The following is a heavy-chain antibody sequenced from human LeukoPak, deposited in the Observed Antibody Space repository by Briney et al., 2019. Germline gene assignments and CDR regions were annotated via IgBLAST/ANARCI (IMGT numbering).Heavy chain of an antibody. D-gene: IGHD2-15*01. J-gene: IGHJ4*02. CDR3: GKIRLEGSATGY. CDR1: GFSFSAYG. CDR2: IGGSGATT. V-gene: IGHV3-23*01. Sequence: GGSLRLSCAASGFSFSAYGMNWVRQAPGKGLEWVSAIGGSGATTYYADSVRGRFTISRDNSKNTMYLQMSSLRAEDTAIYYCGKIRLEGSATGYWGQGTLVTVSS.